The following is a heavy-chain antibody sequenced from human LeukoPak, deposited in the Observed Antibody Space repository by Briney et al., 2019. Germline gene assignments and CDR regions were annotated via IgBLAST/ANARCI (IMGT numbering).Heavy chain of an antibody. D-gene: IGHD3-22*01. CDR2: IYYSGST. J-gene: IGHJ4*02. CDR3: ARDYYDSSGYYARPGY. CDR1: GGSISSSSYY. V-gene: IGHV4-39*07. Sequence: SETLFLTCAVSGGSISSSSYYWGWIRQPPGKGLEWIGSIYYSGSTYYNPSLKSRVTISVDTSKNQFSLKLGSVTAADTAVYYCARDYYDSSGYYARPGYWGQGTLVTVSS.